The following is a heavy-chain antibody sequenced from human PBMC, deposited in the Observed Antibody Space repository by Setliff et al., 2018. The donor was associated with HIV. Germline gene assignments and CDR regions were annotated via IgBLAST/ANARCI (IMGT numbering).Heavy chain of an antibody. CDR1: GGSFSDYY. J-gene: IGHJ6*03. Sequence: SETLSLTCAVYGGSFSDYYWTWIRQSPGKGLEWTGEINHRGSTNYNPSLKSRVTVSVDTSKNQFSLKLGSVTAADTAVYYCARDVPWGDYYYYMDVWGKGTTVTVSS. V-gene: IGHV4-34*01. CDR3: ARDVPWGDYYYYMDV. CDR2: INHRGST. D-gene: IGHD3-16*01.